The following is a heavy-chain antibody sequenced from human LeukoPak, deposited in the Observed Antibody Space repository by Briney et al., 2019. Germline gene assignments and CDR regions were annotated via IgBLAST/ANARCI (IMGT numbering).Heavy chain of an antibody. CDR1: GFTFSSYV. V-gene: IGHV3-48*02. CDR3: ARDNDWAFDY. J-gene: IGHJ4*02. CDR2: INHNGKTI. D-gene: IGHD3-9*01. Sequence: GGSLRLFCAASGFTFSSYVMSWVRQAPGKGLEWVSYINHNGKTIYYADSVKGRFTISRDNAKNSLYLQMNSLRDEDTAVYYCARDNDWAFDYWGQGTLVTVSS.